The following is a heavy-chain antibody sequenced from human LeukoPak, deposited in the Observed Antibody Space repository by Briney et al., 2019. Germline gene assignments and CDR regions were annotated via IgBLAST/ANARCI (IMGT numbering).Heavy chain of an antibody. CDR1: GYTFTSYG. D-gene: IGHD3-22*01. Sequence: GASVKVSCKASGYTFTSYGISWARHAPGQGLEWMGWISAYNGNTNYAQKLQGRVSMTTDTSTSTAYMELRSLRSDDTAVYYCARVGYYDSSGYYYFWFVSADISRGWFDPWGQGTLVTVSS. V-gene: IGHV1-18*01. J-gene: IGHJ5*02. CDR3: ARVGYYDSSGYYYFWFVSADISRGWFDP. CDR2: ISAYNGNT.